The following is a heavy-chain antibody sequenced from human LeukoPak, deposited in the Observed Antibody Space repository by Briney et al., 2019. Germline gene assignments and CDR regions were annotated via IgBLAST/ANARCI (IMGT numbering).Heavy chain of an antibody. Sequence: TGGSLRLSCTASGFTFGDYAMSWVRQAPGKGLEWVGFIRSKAYGGTTQYAASVKGRFTISRDDSKSIAYLQMNSLKTEDTAVYYCTRDSWEPAPYYYYYMDVWGKGTTVTISS. CDR1: GFTFGDYA. CDR2: IRSKAYGGTT. V-gene: IGHV3-49*04. CDR3: TRDSWEPAPYYYYYMDV. D-gene: IGHD1-26*01. J-gene: IGHJ6*03.